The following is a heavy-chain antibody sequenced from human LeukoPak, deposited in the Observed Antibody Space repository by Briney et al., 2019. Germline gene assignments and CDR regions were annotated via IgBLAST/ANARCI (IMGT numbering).Heavy chain of an antibody. V-gene: IGHV3-23*01. CDR3: AKDSTYYDSSGYYAPDNWFDP. CDR1: GFTFSSYA. CDR2: ISGSGGST. D-gene: IGHD3-22*01. Sequence: TGGSLRLSCAASGFTFSSYAMSWVRQAPGKGLEWVSAISGSGGSTYYADSVKGRFTISRDNSKNTLYLQMNSLRAEDTAVYYCAKDSTYYDSSGYYAPDNWFDPWGQGTLVTVSS. J-gene: IGHJ5*02.